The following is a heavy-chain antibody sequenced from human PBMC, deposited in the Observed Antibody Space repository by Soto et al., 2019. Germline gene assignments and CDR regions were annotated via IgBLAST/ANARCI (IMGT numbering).Heavy chain of an antibody. CDR2: ITWNGGMS. D-gene: IGHD5-18*01. CDR1: GFTFEDFS. Sequence: GGSLRLSCAGSGFTFEDFSMHWVRQAPGKGLEWVSLITWNGGMSYYADSVQGRFTISRDNRKNSLYLEMNSLRTEDTAFYYCAKGLRTPMVLGWFDSWGQGTLVTVSS. J-gene: IGHJ5*01. V-gene: IGHV3-43*01. CDR3: AKGLRTPMVLGWFDS.